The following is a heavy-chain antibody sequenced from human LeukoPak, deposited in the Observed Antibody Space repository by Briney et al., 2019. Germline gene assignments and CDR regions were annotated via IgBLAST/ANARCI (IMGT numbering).Heavy chain of an antibody. V-gene: IGHV1-8*01. CDR1: GYTFTSYD. Sequence: ASAEVSCKASGYTFTSYDINWVRQATGQGLEWMGWMNPNSGNTGYSQKFQGRVTMTRNTSISTAYMELSSLRSEGTALYYWARGDDSSGYYGYWGQGTLVSVSS. D-gene: IGHD3-22*01. J-gene: IGHJ4*02. CDR3: ARGDDSSGYYGY. CDR2: MNPNSGNT.